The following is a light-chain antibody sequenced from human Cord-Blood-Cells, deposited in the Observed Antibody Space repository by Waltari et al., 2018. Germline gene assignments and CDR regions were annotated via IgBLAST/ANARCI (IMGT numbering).Light chain of an antibody. J-gene: IGLJ2*01. CDR3: SSYTSSSTLVV. Sequence: QSALTQPASVSGSPGQSMTTSCTGTSSDVGGVNAVSWYQQHPGKAPKLMIYEVSNRPSGVSNRFSGSKSGNTASLTISGLQAEDEADYYCSSYTSSSTLVVFGGGTKLTVL. CDR1: SSDVGGVNA. V-gene: IGLV2-14*01. CDR2: EVS.